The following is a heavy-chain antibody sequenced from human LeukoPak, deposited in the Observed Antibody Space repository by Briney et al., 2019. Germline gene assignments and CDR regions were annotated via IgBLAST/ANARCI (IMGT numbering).Heavy chain of an antibody. CDR2: INHSGST. CDR1: GGSFSGYY. V-gene: IGHV4-34*01. Sequence: SSETLSLTCAVYGGSFSGYYWSWIRQPPGKGLEWIGEINHSGSTNYNPSLKSRVTISVDTSKNQFSLKLSSVTAADTAVYYCAFPWYGDWGQGTLVTVSS. J-gene: IGHJ4*02. CDR3: AFPWYGD. D-gene: IGHD3-10*01.